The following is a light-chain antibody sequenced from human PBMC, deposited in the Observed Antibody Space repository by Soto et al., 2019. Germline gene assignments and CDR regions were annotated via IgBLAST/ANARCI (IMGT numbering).Light chain of an antibody. CDR1: QSVSSY. Sequence: EVVLTQSPAILSLSPGERATLSCRASQSVSSYLAWYQQKPGQTPRLLVYDASNRATGIPARFSGSGSGTDFTLTISSLEPEDFAAYFCQQRGNWPPTFGPGTKVDI. V-gene: IGKV3-11*01. J-gene: IGKJ3*01. CDR2: DAS. CDR3: QQRGNWPPT.